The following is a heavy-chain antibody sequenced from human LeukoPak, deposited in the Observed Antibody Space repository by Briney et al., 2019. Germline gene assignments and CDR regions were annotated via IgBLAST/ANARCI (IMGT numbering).Heavy chain of an antibody. CDR2: IYYSGST. V-gene: IGHV4-59*01. CDR1: GGSISSYY. J-gene: IGHJ3*02. Sequence: SETLSLTCTVSGGSISSYYWSWIRQPPGKGLEWIGYIYYSGSTNYNPSLKSRVTISVDTSKNQFSLELSSVTAADTAVYYCARVHCSSTSCYRMYAFDIWGQGTMVTVSS. CDR3: ARVHCSSTSCYRMYAFDI. D-gene: IGHD2-2*01.